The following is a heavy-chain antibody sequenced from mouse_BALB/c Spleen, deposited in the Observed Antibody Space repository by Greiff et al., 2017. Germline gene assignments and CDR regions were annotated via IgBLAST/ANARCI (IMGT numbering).Heavy chain of an antibody. Sequence: VQLQQSGPSLVKPSQTLSLTCSVTGDSITSGYWNWIRKFPGNKLEYMGYISYSGSTYYNPSLKSRISITRDTSKNQYYLQLNSVTTEDTATYYCARYYGYLYYAMDYWGQGTSVTVSS. CDR1: GDSITSGY. J-gene: IGHJ4*01. CDR2: ISYSGST. CDR3: ARYYGYLYYAMDY. D-gene: IGHD1-2*01. V-gene: IGHV3-8*02.